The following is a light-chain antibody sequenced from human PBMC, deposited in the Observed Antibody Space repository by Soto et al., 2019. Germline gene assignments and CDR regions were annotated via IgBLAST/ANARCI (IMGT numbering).Light chain of an antibody. CDR2: EVN. V-gene: IGLV2-14*01. CDR3: SSYSISNDYL. Sequence: QYTLTHPASVSGSPGHSITISCTGTSSDVGGYDYVSWYQLHPGKAPKLMVFEVNNRPSGVSYRFSGSKSGNTAPLTISGLQAEEEADYFCSSYSISNDYLFGTGTKVTVL. CDR1: SSDVGGYDY. J-gene: IGLJ1*01.